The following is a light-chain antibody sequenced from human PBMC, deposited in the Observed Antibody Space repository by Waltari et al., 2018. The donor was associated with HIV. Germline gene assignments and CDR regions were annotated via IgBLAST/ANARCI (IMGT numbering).Light chain of an antibody. Sequence: SYELTQPPSVSVSPGQTVSITCSGDNLGNKYACWYQQRPGQSPILVIYQDMKRPSGVPERFSGCNAGDTATLTISETQAGDEGDYFCQAWDTNTVVFGGGTKLTVL. CDR2: QDM. CDR3: QAWDTNTVV. V-gene: IGLV3-1*01. CDR1: NLGNKY. J-gene: IGLJ2*01.